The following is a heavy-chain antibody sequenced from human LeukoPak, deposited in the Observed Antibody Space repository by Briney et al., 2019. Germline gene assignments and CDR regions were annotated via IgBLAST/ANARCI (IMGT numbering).Heavy chain of an antibody. CDR2: IHTSGST. CDR3: AGESRYTYGPGYYYMGV. J-gene: IGHJ6*03. CDR1: GGSITSSSYY. D-gene: IGHD5-18*01. V-gene: IGHV4-61*02. Sequence: SETLSLTCTVSGGSITSSSYYGSWIRQPAGKALEWLGRIHTSGSTNYNPSLKSRVTISRDSAKNQFSLKLSSVTAADTAVYYCAGESRYTYGPGYYYMGVWGKGTTVTVSS.